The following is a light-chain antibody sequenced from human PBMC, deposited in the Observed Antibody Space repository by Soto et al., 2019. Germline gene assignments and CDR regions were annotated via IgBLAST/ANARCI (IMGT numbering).Light chain of an antibody. CDR3: QQYGSSPGT. J-gene: IGKJ1*01. Sequence: EIVLTQSPGTLSLSPGERATLSCRASQSVSSSYLAWYQQKPGQAPRLLIYGASSRATGIPDRFSGSGSGTDFTLTISRLEPEDFAVYYCQQYGSSPGTLGQGTKGEIK. V-gene: IGKV3-20*01. CDR2: GAS. CDR1: QSVSSSY.